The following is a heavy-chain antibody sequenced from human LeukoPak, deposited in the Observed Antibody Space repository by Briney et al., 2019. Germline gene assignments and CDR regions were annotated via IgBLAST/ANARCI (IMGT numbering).Heavy chain of an antibody. CDR2: IIPIFGTA. CDR1: GGTFSSYA. J-gene: IGHJ4*02. Sequence: SVKVSCKASGGTFSSYAISWVRQAPRQGLEWMGRIIPIFGTANYAQKFQGRVTITADKSTSTAYMELSSLRSEDTAVYYCARDFHYYDSSGYYYAESRPYYFDYWGQGTLVTVSS. V-gene: IGHV1-69*06. CDR3: ARDFHYYDSSGYYYAESRPYYFDY. D-gene: IGHD3-22*01.